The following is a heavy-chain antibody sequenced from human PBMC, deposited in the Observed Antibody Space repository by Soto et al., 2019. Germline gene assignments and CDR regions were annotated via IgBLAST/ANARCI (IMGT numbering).Heavy chain of an antibody. CDR2: IYYSGST. CDR3: TTKNGYVAPTEY. J-gene: IGHJ4*02. CDR1: GGSVSSGSYY. Sequence: SETLSLTCTVSGGSVSSGSYYWSWIRQPPGKGLEWIGYIYYSGSTNYNPSLKSRVTISVDTSKNQFSLKLSSVTAADTAVYYCTTKNGYVAPTEYWGQGTLVTVSS. V-gene: IGHV4-61*01. D-gene: IGHD6-13*01.